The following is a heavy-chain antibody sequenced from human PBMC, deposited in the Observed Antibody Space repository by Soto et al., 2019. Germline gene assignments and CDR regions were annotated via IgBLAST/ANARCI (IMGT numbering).Heavy chain of an antibody. CDR1: GFTFSSYA. CDR3: AKTDKFNPQSSGWANPFDY. Sequence: EVQLLESGGGLVQPGGSLRLSCAASGFTFSSYAMTWVRQAPGKGLEWVSTISRSGDSTYYRDSVKGRFTISRDNSKNTVYLQMNSLRAEDTAGYYCAKTDKFNPQSSGWANPFDYWGQGTLVTVSS. J-gene: IGHJ4*02. CDR2: ISRSGDST. D-gene: IGHD6-19*01. V-gene: IGHV3-23*01.